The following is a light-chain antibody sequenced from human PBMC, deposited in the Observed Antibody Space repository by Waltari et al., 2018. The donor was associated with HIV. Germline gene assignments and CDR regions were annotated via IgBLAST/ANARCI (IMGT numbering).Light chain of an antibody. Sequence: QSVLTQPPSASGTPGQRVTISCSGRSSTIGSNTVNWYQQPPGTAPKLLIYSNNQRPSGVPDRFSGSKSGTSASLAISGLQSEDEADYYCAAWDDSLNGWVFGGGTKLTVL. V-gene: IGLV1-44*01. CDR3: AAWDDSLNGWV. CDR1: SSTIGSNT. CDR2: SNN. J-gene: IGLJ3*02.